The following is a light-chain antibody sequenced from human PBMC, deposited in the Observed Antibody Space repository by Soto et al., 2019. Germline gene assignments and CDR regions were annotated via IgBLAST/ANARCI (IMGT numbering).Light chain of an antibody. J-gene: IGLJ1*01. Sequence: QSVLTQPPSVSGSPGQSVTISCTGTSSDVGSYNRVSWYQQPPGTAPKLMIYDVGNRPSGVPDRFSVSKSGNTASLTISGLQADDEADYYCSSYTSSNTYVFGTGTTVTVL. CDR1: SSDVGSYNR. CDR2: DVG. V-gene: IGLV2-18*02. CDR3: SSYTSSNTYV.